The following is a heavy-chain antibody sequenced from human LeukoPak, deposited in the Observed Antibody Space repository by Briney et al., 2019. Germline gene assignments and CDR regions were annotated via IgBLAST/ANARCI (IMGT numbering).Heavy chain of an antibody. D-gene: IGHD2-15*01. V-gene: IGHV3-53*01. CDR1: GFTVSSNY. Sequence: PGGSLRLSCAASGFTVSSNYMSWGRKAPGKGLEWVSVIYSGGSTYYADSVKGRFTISRDNSKNTLYVQMNSLRAEDTAVYYCARGAWGVDGYSSGGSCREVDYWGQGTLVTVSS. J-gene: IGHJ4*02. CDR2: IYSGGST. CDR3: ARGAWGVDGYSSGGSCREVDY.